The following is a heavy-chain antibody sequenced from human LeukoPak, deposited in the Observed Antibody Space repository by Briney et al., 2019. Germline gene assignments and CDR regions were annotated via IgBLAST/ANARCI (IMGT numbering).Heavy chain of an antibody. J-gene: IGHJ4*02. CDR3: ARRSQGDY. Sequence: GGSLRLSCAASGFTFRSYGMSWVRQAPGKGLQWVSTMSATGSDIHHADSVKGRFTISRDNSKNTLYLQMNSLRAEDTAVYYCARRSQGDYWGQGTLVTVSS. CDR1: GFTFRSYG. CDR2: MSATGSDI. V-gene: IGHV3-23*01.